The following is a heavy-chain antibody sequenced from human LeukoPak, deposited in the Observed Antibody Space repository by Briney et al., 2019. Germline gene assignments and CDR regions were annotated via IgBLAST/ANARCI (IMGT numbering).Heavy chain of an antibody. D-gene: IGHD5-24*01. V-gene: IGHV3-9*01. CDR2: ISWNSGSI. CDR3: GKDRVVENYFYYGMDV. J-gene: IGHJ6*02. CDR1: GFTFDDYA. Sequence: GRSLRLSCAASGFTFDDYAMHWVRQAPGKGLEWVSGISWNSGSIGYADSVKGRFTISRDNAKNSLYLQMNSLRAEDTALYYWGKDRVVENYFYYGMDVWGQGTTVTVSS.